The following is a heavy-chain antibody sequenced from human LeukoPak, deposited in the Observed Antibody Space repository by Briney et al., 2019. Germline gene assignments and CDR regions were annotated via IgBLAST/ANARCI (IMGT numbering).Heavy chain of an antibody. D-gene: IGHD3-9*01. J-gene: IGHJ2*01. CDR1: GFTVSSNY. V-gene: IGHV3-21*04. Sequence: GGSLRLSCAASGFTVSSNYMNWVRQAPGKGLEWVSSISSSSSYIYYADSVKGRFTISRDNAKNSLYLQMNSLRVEDTAVYFCANRLAGSDWYFDLWGRGTQVTVSS. CDR2: ISSSSSYI. CDR3: ANRLAGSDWYFDL.